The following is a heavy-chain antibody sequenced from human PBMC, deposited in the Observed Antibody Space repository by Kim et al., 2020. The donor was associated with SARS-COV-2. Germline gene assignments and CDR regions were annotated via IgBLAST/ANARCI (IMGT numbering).Heavy chain of an antibody. CDR3: TRDSYGGPPPDCFDV. CDR1: GFNFGDYS. CDR2: ISAKRYGGRT. Sequence: GGSLRLSCTTSGFNFGDYSMTWVRQAPGKGLEWVGFISAKRYGGRTEYAASVKGRFTISRDDSISIVYLQMNSLKNDDTAVYYCTRDSYGGPPPDCFDVWGQRATVPVS. D-gene: IGHD5-12*01. J-gene: IGHJ3*01. V-gene: IGHV3-49*04.